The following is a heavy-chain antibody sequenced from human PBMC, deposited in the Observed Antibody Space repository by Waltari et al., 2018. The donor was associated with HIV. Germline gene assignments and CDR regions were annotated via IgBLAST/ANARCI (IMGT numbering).Heavy chain of an antibody. Sequence: QVQLQQWGGGPLKPSETLSLTCAVYGGSFSGYYWSWLRQPPGKGLEWIGEIKHSGSTNYNPSLKSQVTISVDTYKNQFSLKLSSVTAADTAVYYCARGQDYDFWSGYYYDYWGQGTLVTVSS. J-gene: IGHJ4*02. D-gene: IGHD3-3*01. V-gene: IGHV4-34*01. CDR2: IKHSGST. CDR3: ARGQDYDFWSGYYYDY. CDR1: GGSFSGYY.